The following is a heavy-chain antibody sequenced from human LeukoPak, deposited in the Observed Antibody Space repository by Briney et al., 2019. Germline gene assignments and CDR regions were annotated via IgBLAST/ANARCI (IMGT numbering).Heavy chain of an antibody. Sequence: GGSLRLSCAASGFTFSSYAMSWVRQAPGKGLEWVSAISGSGGSTYYADSVKGRFTISRDNSKNTLYLQMNSLRAEDTAVYYCAKDTDHSSGWYYSYYYGMDVWGQGTTVTVSS. CDR3: AKDTDHSSGWYYSYYYGMDV. V-gene: IGHV3-23*01. J-gene: IGHJ6*02. D-gene: IGHD6-19*01. CDR1: GFTFSSYA. CDR2: ISGSGGST.